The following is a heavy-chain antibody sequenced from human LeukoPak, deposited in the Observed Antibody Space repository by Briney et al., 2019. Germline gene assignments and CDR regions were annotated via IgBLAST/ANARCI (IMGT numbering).Heavy chain of an antibody. J-gene: IGHJ6*02. CDR1: GFTFSSYS. V-gene: IGHV3-48*01. Sequence: GGSLRLSCAASGFTFSSYSMNWVRQAAGKGLEWVSYISTSSSTIYYADSVKGRFTISRDNAKNSLYLQMNSLRAEDTAVYYCASIPPHYYGSGSYDYYYGMDVWGQGTTVTVSS. D-gene: IGHD3-10*01. CDR3: ASIPPHYYGSGSYDYYYGMDV. CDR2: ISTSSSTI.